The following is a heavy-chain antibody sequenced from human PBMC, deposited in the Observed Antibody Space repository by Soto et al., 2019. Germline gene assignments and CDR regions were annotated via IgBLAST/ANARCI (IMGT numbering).Heavy chain of an antibody. Sequence: QVQLQESGPGLAKLSGTLSLTGTFSCGSVNRGGYYWGWIGQPPGKGLEWFGYIYYSGGINYNPSLKSRVTISVDTSKNQLSLKLSSVTSADTAVYYCAGPRRGMDVWGQGTTVTVSS. CDR3: AGPRRGMDV. CDR2: IYYSGGI. CDR1: CGSVNRGGYY. J-gene: IGHJ6*02. V-gene: IGHV4-61*08.